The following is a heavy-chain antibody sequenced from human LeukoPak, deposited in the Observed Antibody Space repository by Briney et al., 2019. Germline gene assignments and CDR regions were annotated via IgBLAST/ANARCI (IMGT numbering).Heavy chain of an antibody. J-gene: IGHJ4*02. Sequence: SVKVSCKASGGTFSSYAISWVRQAPGQGLEWMGRIIPIFGTANYAQKFQGRVTMTRDTSTSTVYMELSSLRSEDTAVYYCARVGWGFNCSGGSCYPDYWGQGTLVTVSS. CDR2: IIPIFGTA. V-gene: IGHV1-69*05. D-gene: IGHD2-15*01. CDR1: GGTFSSYA. CDR3: ARVGWGFNCSGGSCYPDY.